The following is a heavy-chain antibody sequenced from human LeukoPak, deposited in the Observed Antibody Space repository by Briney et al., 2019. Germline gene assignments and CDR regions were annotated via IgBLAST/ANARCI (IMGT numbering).Heavy chain of an antibody. V-gene: IGHV4-39*01. CDR2: IYYSGST. D-gene: IGHD6-19*01. Sequence: SETLSLTCTVAGGSISSSNYLWGWIRQPPGKGLEWIGSIYYSGSTYYNPSLKSRVTISVDTSRNQFSLKLSSVTAADTAVYHYASLLGSSGSGWWAQGPLVPLSS. CDR1: GGSISSSNYL. CDR3: ASLLGSSGSGW. J-gene: IGHJ4*02.